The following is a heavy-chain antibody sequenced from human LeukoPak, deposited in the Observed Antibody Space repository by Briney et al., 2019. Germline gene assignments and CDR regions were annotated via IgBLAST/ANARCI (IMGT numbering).Heavy chain of an antibody. CDR3: ARDGGVLRYSLAFDP. D-gene: IGHD3-9*01. V-gene: IGHV4-39*07. CDR1: GGSISSSSYY. J-gene: IGHJ5*02. CDR2: IYYSGST. Sequence: SETLSLTCTVSGGSISSSSYYWGWIRQPPGKGLEWIGSIYYSGSTYYNPSLKSRVTISVDTSKNQFSLKLSSVAAADTAVYYCARDGGVLRYSLAFDPWGQGTLVTVSS.